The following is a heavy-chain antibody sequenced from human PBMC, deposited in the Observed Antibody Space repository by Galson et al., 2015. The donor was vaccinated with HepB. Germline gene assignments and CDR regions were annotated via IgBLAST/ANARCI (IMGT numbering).Heavy chain of an antibody. CDR3: ARDKGYCSSTSCSTPYYYYYYMDV. V-gene: IGHV4-61*02. Sequence: QVQLQESGPGLVKPSETLSLTCTVSGGSISSGSYYWSWIRQPAGKGLAWIGRIYTSGSTNYNPSLKSRVTMSVDTSKNQFSLKLSSVTAADTAVYYCARDKGYCSSTSCSTPYYYYYYMDVWGKGTTVTVSS. J-gene: IGHJ6*03. CDR2: IYTSGST. D-gene: IGHD2-2*01. CDR1: GGSISSGSYY.